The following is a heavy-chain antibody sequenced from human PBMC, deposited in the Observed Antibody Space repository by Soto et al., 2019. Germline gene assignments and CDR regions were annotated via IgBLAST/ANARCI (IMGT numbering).Heavy chain of an antibody. D-gene: IGHD3-10*01. CDR1: GGSFSGYY. V-gene: IGHV4-34*01. Sequence: SETLSLTCAVYGGSFSGYYWSWIRQPPGKGLEWIGEIYHSGSTNYNPSLKSRVTISVDKSKNQFSLKLSSVTAADTAVYYCARAWFGELYFDYWGQGTLVTVSS. CDR3: ARAWFGELYFDY. CDR2: IYHSGST. J-gene: IGHJ4*02.